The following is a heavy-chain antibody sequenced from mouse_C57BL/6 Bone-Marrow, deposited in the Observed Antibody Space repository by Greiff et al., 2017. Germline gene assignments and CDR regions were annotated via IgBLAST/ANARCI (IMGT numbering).Heavy chain of an antibody. Sequence: QVQLQQSGAELVRPGASVTLSCKASGYTFTDYEMHWVKQTPVHGLEWIGAIDPETGGTAYNQKFKGKAILTADKSSSTAYMELRSLTSEDSAVYYCTRYYYGSSDYYYAMDYWGEGTSVTVSS. J-gene: IGHJ4*01. CDR1: GYTFTDYE. D-gene: IGHD1-1*01. V-gene: IGHV1-15*01. CDR2: IDPETGGT. CDR3: TRYYYGSSDYYYAMDY.